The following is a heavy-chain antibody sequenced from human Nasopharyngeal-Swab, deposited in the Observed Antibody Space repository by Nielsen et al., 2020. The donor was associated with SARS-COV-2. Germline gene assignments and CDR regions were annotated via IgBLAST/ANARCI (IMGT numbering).Heavy chain of an antibody. V-gene: IGHV3-21*01. J-gene: IGHJ6*02. CDR2: ISTSSTYI. CDR1: GFTFSNYL. Sequence: GGSLRLSCAASGFTFSNYLMNWVRQAPGKGLEWVSSISTSSTYIYYADSMEGRFTISRDNSKNSLYLQMNSLRAEDTAVYYCARILHSGGYQRDFYGLDVWGQGTTVTVSS. CDR3: ARILHSGGYQRDFYGLDV. D-gene: IGHD1-26*01.